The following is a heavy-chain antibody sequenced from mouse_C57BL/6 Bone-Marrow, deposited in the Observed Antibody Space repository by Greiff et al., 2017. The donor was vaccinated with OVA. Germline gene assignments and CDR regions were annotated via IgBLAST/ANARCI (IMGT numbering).Heavy chain of an antibody. CDR3: ARDKYSNYVAWFAY. D-gene: IGHD2-5*01. Sequence: DVKLQESGPGLVKPSQSLSLTCSVTGYSITSGYYWNWIRQFPGNKLEWMGYISYDGSNNYNPSLKNRISITQDTSKNQFFLKLNSVTTEDTATYYCARDKYSNYVAWFAYWGQGTLVTVSA. V-gene: IGHV3-6*01. CDR1: GYSITSGYY. J-gene: IGHJ3*01. CDR2: ISYDGSN.